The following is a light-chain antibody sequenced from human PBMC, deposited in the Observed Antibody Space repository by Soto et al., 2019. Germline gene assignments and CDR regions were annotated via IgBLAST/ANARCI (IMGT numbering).Light chain of an antibody. J-gene: IGLJ1*01. V-gene: IGLV1-40*01. CDR1: SSNIGAGYD. Sequence: QSVLTQAPSVSGAPGQRVTISCTGSSSNIGAGYDVHWYQQLPGTAPKLLIYGNSNRPSGVPDRFSGSKSGTAASLALTGLQAEDEADYYCQSYDSSLSGYVFGTGTKVTVL. CDR3: QSYDSSLSGYV. CDR2: GNS.